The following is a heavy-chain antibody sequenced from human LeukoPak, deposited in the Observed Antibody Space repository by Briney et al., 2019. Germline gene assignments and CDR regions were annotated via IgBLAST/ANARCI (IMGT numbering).Heavy chain of an antibody. CDR1: GGSISSYY. V-gene: IGHV4-59*01. CDR3: ARVDPDSSSTLEVFDY. J-gene: IGHJ4*02. CDR2: IYYSGST. D-gene: IGHD6-6*01. Sequence: SETLSLTCTVSGGSISSYYWSWIRQPPGKGLEWIGYIYYSGSTNYNPSLKSRVTTSVDTSKNQFSLKLSSVTAAVTAVYYCARVDPDSSSTLEVFDYWGQGTLVTVSS.